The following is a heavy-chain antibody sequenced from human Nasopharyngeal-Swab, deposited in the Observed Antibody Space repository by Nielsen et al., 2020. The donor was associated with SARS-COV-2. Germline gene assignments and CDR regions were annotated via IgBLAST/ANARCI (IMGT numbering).Heavy chain of an antibody. V-gene: IGHV3-23*01. J-gene: IGHJ4*02. CDR1: GWSFSSYV. CDR2: ISGSGGST. CDR3: AKKRVTMVRGVQAPTDY. Sequence: CAGVGWSFSSYVMRWVRQVPGKGLEWVSAISGSGGSTYYADSVKGRFTISRDNSKNTLYLQMNSLRAEDTAVYYCAKKRVTMVRGVQAPTDYWGQGTLVTVSS. D-gene: IGHD3-10*01.